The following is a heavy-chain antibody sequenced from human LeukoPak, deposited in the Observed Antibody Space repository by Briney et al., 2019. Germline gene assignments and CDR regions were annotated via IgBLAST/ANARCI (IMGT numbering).Heavy chain of an antibody. CDR3: ASFITVVVVAATESNFDY. Sequence: GGSLRLSCAASGFTFSSYEVNWVRQAPGKGLEWVSYISSSGSTIYYADSVKGRFTISRDNAKNSLYLQMNRLRAEDTAVYYCASFITVVVVAATESNFDYWGQGTLVTVSS. V-gene: IGHV3-48*03. CDR1: GFTFSSYE. D-gene: IGHD2-15*01. CDR2: ISSSGSTI. J-gene: IGHJ4*02.